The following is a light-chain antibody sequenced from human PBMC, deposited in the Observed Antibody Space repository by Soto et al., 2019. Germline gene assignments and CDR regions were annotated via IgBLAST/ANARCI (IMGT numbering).Light chain of an antibody. CDR3: QPYSYNWT. V-gene: IGKV1-5*03. CDR2: KAC. Sequence: DIQMTQSPSTLSASVGDRVTITCRASQSIRNWLAWYQQKPGTAPNLLIYKACTLQSGVPSRFSGSGSGTGFPLTISSLPPYDSANYFCQPYSYNWTFGQGTQVEIK. J-gene: IGKJ1*01. CDR1: QSIRNW.